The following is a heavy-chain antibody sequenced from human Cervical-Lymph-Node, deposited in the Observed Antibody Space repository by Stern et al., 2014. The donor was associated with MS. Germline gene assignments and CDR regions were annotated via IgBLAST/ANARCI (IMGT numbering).Heavy chain of an antibody. CDR3: AKYVRGDNLYYLDY. CDR2: IYYAGST. J-gene: IGHJ4*02. CDR1: GDSISGYY. V-gene: IGHV4-59*01. Sequence: QEQLVESGPGLVRPSETLSLTCTVSGDSISGYYWSWIRQPPGKGLEWIGYIYYAGSTNYNPSLNSRVTMSLDTSKNQFSLRLSAVTAADTAVYYCAKYVRGDNLYYLDYWGQGALITVSS. D-gene: IGHD3-10*01.